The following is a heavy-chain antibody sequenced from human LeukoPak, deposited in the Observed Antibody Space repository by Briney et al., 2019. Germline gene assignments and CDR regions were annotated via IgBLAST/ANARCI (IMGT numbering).Heavy chain of an antibody. CDR2: IYYSGST. CDR1: GGSISSGGYY. J-gene: IGHJ5*02. CDR3: ARVAGSRVPFDP. D-gene: IGHD1-1*01. V-gene: IGHV4-31*03. Sequence: SETLSLTCTVSGGSISSGGYYWSWIRQHPGKGREWIGYIYYSGSTYYNPSLKSRVTISVDTSKNQFSLKLSSVTAAETAVYYCARVAGSRVPFDPWGQGTLVTVSS.